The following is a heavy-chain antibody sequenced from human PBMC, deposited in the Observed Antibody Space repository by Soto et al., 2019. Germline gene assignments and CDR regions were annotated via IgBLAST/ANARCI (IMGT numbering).Heavy chain of an antibody. CDR3: ARGDRRGYSYGTIDY. V-gene: IGHV3-74*01. J-gene: IGHJ4*02. CDR1: GFTFSSYW. Sequence: EVQLVESGGGLVQPGGSLRLSCAASGFTFSSYWMHWVRQAPGKGLVWVSRINSDGSSTSYADSVKGRFTISRDNAKNTLYLQMNSRRAEDTAVYYCARGDRRGYSYGTIDYWGQGTLVTVSS. D-gene: IGHD5-18*01. CDR2: INSDGSST.